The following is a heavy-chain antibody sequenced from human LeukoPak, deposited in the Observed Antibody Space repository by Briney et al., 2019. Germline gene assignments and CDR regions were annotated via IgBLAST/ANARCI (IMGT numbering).Heavy chain of an antibody. J-gene: IGHJ4*02. CDR2: IYYSGST. V-gene: IGHV4-39*01. D-gene: IGHD3-3*01. Sequence: SETLSLTCTVSGGSISSSSYHWGWIRQPPGKGLEWIGSIYYSGSTYYNPSLKSRVTISVDTSKNQFSLKLSSVTAADTAVYYCARRRWSGVVMFDYWGQGTLVTVSS. CDR1: GGSISSSSYH. CDR3: ARRRWSGVVMFDY.